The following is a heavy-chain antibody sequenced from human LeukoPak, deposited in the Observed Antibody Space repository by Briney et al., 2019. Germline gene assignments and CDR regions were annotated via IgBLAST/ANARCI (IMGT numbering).Heavy chain of an antibody. J-gene: IGHJ4*02. D-gene: IGHD3-10*01. V-gene: IGHV4-39*01. CDR2: IYYSGST. CDR1: GGPISSSNYY. CDR3: ASVDRGWFGVGDY. Sequence: SETLSLTCTVSGGPISSSNYYWGWIRQPPGKGLEWIGSIYYSGSTYYNPSLKSRVTISVDTSKNQFSLKLTSVTAADTAVYYCASVDRGWFGVGDYWGQGTLVTVSS.